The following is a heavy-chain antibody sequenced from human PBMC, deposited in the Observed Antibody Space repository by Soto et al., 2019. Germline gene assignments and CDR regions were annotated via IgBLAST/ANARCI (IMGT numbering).Heavy chain of an antibody. D-gene: IGHD2-8*02. CDR1: GFTFSSYG. Sequence: QVQLVESGGGVVQPGRSLRLSCAASGFTFSSYGMHWVRQAPGKGLEWVAVISYDGSNKYYADSVKGRFTISRDNSKNTLYLQMNSLRAEDTAVYYCAKELHTGTYYYYGMDVWGQGTTVTVSS. J-gene: IGHJ6*02. CDR3: AKELHTGTYYYYGMDV. V-gene: IGHV3-30*18. CDR2: ISYDGSNK.